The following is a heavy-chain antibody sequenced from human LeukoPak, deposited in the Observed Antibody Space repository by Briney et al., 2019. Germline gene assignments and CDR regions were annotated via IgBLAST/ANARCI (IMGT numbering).Heavy chain of an antibody. V-gene: IGHV4-4*02. Sequence: GSLRLSCAASGFKFSSHAMSWVRQPPGKGLEWIGEIYHSGSTNYNPSLKSRVTISVDKTKNQFSLKLSSVTAADTAVYYCARGRGLEDGSGSYRPRRYYYYGMDVWGQGTTVTVSS. CDR2: IYHSGST. CDR1: GFKFSSHAM. J-gene: IGHJ6*02. CDR3: ARGRGLEDGSGSYRPRRYYYYGMDV. D-gene: IGHD3-10*01.